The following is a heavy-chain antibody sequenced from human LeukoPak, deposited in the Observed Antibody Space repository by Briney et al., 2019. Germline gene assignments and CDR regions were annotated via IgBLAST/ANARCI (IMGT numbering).Heavy chain of an antibody. J-gene: IGHJ3*01. V-gene: IGHV4-39*01. Sequence: SETLSLTCAVSGGSISSTSYYWAWIRQPPGKGLEWIGTIYYSGSTYHNPSLKSRVTMSVDTSRNQFSLKLSSVDAADTAVYYCAKAGVRYFDSSGLYAFDSWGQGTTVTVSS. CDR2: IYYSGST. CDR1: GGSISSTSYY. CDR3: AKAGVRYFDSSGLYAFDS. D-gene: IGHD3-22*01.